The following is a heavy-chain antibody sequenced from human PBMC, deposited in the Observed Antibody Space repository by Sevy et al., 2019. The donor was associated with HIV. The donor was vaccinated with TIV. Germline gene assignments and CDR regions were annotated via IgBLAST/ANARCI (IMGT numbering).Heavy chain of an antibody. CDR2: LNGSGGRT. CDR1: GFTFSSFA. D-gene: IGHD1-26*01. Sequence: GGSLRLSCAASGFTFSSFAMSWVRQTPGKGLEWVSGLNGSGGRTYYPDSVKGRFTISRDNSKNTVYLQMNSLSAEDTAVYYCAKDTDSGSYLNDAFDIWGQGTMVTVSS. CDR3: AKDTDSGSYLNDAFDI. V-gene: IGHV3-23*01. J-gene: IGHJ3*02.